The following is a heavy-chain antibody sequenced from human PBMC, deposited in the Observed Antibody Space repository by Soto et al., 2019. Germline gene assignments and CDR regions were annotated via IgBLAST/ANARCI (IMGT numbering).Heavy chain of an antibody. CDR2: ISYDGIDK. D-gene: IGHD5-12*01. V-gene: IGHV3-30*18. CDR1: GFTFSSFG. Sequence: GGSLRLSCAASGFTFSSFGIHWVRQAPGKGLERGAVISYDGIDKNYGDSVKGRFTISRENSKNMVYLQMNSLRAEDTAVYYCAKDLREMATIRPDYWGQRILVTVSS. J-gene: IGHJ4*02. CDR3: AKDLREMATIRPDY.